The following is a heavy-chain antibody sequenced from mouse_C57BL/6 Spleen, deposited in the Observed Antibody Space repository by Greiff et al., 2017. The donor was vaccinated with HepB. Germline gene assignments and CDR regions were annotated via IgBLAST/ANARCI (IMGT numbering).Heavy chain of an antibody. Sequence: VQLKQSGPELVKPGDSVKISCKASGYSFTGYFMNWVMQSHGKSLEWIGRINPYNGDTFYNQKFKGKATLTVDKSSSTAHMELRSLTSEDSAVYYCVYGSSPYWYFDVWGTGTTVTVSS. J-gene: IGHJ1*03. V-gene: IGHV1-20*01. CDR2: INPYNGDT. CDR1: GYSFTGYF. CDR3: VYGSSPYWYFDV. D-gene: IGHD1-1*01.